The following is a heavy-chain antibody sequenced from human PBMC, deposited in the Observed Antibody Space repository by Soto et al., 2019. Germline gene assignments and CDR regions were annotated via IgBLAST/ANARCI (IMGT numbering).Heavy chain of an antibody. D-gene: IGHD4-17*01. CDR2: IFCCGST. V-gene: IGHV4-30-4*01. CDR3: SRGPTVTTDY. Sequence: QVQLQESGPGLVKPSQTLSLTCTVSGGSISSDAHYWGWFRQPPGKGLEWIGYIFCCGSTYYNPSLKSQGSISVDTSKNQFSLQLSAVTAADTAVYFCSRGPTVTTDYWGQGALVTVSS. CDR1: GGSISSDAHY. J-gene: IGHJ4*02.